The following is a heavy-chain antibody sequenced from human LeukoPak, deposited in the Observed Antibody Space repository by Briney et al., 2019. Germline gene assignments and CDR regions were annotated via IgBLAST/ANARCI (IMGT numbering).Heavy chain of an antibody. CDR3: ASTERWLAFDF. CDR1: GGSIRSHY. CDR2: IYYSGST. V-gene: IGHV4-59*11. Sequence: SETLSLTCTVSGGSIRSHYRSRIRQPPGKGLEWIGYIYYSGSTNYNPSLKSRVTISVDTSKNQFSLKLSSVTAADTAVYYCASTERWLAFDFWGQGTLVTVSS. J-gene: IGHJ4*02. D-gene: IGHD6-19*01.